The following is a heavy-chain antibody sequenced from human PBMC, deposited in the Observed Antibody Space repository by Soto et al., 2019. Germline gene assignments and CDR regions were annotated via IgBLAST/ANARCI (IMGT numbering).Heavy chain of an antibody. D-gene: IGHD2-21*01. CDR1: GGTFSGYA. V-gene: IGHV1-3*01. J-gene: IGHJ4*02. CDR3: ARETLTDLAY. CDR2: INAGNGNT. Sequence: ASVKVSCKASGGTFSGYAISWVRQAPGQGLEWMGWINAGNGNTKYSQKFQGRVTITRDTSASTAYMELSSLRSEDTAVYYCARETLTDLAYWGQGSLVTVSS.